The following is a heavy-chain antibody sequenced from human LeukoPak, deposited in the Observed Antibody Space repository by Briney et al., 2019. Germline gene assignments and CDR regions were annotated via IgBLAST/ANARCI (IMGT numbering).Heavy chain of an antibody. CDR2: ISSSSNYI. D-gene: IGHD3-10*01. CDR3: VRDRHYIGNREVRFPY. Sequence: GGSLRLSCAASGFTFSSYSMNWVRQAPGKGLEWVSFISSSSNYIYYADSVKGRFTISRDNAKNSLYLQMNSLRVEDTAVYYCVRDRHYIGNREVRFPYWGQGALVTVSS. J-gene: IGHJ4*02. V-gene: IGHV3-21*01. CDR1: GFTFSSYS.